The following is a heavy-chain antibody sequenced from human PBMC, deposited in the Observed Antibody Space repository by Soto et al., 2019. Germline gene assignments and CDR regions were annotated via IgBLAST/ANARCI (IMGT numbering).Heavy chain of an antibody. Sequence: AGGSLRLSCAASGFTFSSYSMNWVRQAPGKGLEWVSSISSSSSYIYYADSVKGRFTISRDNAKNSLYLQMNSLRAEDTAVYYCATRSFGMDVWGQGTTVTVSS. J-gene: IGHJ6*02. CDR3: ATRSFGMDV. CDR1: GFTFSSYS. CDR2: ISSSSSYI. V-gene: IGHV3-21*01.